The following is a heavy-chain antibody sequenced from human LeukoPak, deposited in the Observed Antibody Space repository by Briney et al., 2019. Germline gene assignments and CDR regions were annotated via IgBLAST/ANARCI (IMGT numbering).Heavy chain of an antibody. V-gene: IGHV4-39*07. CDR3: ARGPQATPRYCSGGSCPYFDY. Sequence: SETLSLTCTVSGGSVSSSDYYWSWIRQPPGKGLEWIGEINHSGSTNYNPSLKSRVTISVDASKNQFSLKLSSVTAADTAVYYCARGPQATPRYCSGGSCPYFDYWGQGTLVTVSS. D-gene: IGHD2-15*01. CDR2: INHSGST. J-gene: IGHJ4*02. CDR1: GGSVSSSDYY.